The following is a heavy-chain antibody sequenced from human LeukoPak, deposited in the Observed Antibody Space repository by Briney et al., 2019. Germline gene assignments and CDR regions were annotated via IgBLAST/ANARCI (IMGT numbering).Heavy chain of an antibody. CDR3: AKGVSGYSSGWYYFDY. D-gene: IGHD6-19*01. CDR1: GFTFSSYG. J-gene: IGHJ4*02. Sequence: GGSLRLSCAASGFTFSSYGMSWVRQAPGKGLEWVSAISGSGGSTYYADSVKGRFTISRDNSKNTLYLQMNSLRAEDTAVYYCAKGVSGYSSGWYYFDYWGQGTLVTVSS. V-gene: IGHV3-23*01. CDR2: ISGSGGST.